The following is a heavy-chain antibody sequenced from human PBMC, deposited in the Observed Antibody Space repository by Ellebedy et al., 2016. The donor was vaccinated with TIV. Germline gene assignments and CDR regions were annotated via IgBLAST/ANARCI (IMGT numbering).Heavy chain of an antibody. V-gene: IGHV3-23*01. CDR3: AKHYGWLPPEFDC. D-gene: IGHD2-8*02. CDR1: GFTFTTYA. CDR2: ISGNGGSA. Sequence: GESLKISCAASGFTFTTYAMSWVRQAPGKGLEWVATISGNGGSAYYADSVKGRFPISRDNSKNTLHLQMNSLRAEDTAIYYCAKHYGWLPPEFDCWGQGTLVTISS. J-gene: IGHJ4*02.